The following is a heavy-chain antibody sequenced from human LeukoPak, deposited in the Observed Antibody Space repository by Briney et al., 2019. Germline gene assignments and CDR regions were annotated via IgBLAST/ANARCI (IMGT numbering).Heavy chain of an antibody. CDR1: GFTFSNAW. Sequence: PGGSLRLSCAASGFTFSNAWMSWVRQAPGKGLEWVGRIKSKTDGGTTDYAAPVKGRFTISRDDSKNTLYLQMNSLKTEDTAVYYCTTLLTYYYDSSGYSPGLRDYWGQGTLVTVSS. CDR3: TTLLTYYYDSSGYSPGLRDY. J-gene: IGHJ4*02. D-gene: IGHD3-22*01. CDR2: IKSKTDGGTT. V-gene: IGHV3-15*01.